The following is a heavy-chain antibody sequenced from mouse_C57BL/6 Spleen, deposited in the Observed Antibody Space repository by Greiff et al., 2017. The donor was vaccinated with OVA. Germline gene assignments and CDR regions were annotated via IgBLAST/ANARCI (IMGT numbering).Heavy chain of an antibody. CDR2: IYPGSGNT. Sequence: VQLQQSGPELVKPGASVKISCKASGYSFTSYYIHWVKQRPGQGLEWIGWIYPGSGNTKYNEKFKGKATLTADTSSSTAYMQLSSLTSEDSAVYYCARTYGNYDWYFDVWGTGTTVTVSS. CDR3: ARTYGNYDWYFDV. D-gene: IGHD2-1*01. V-gene: IGHV1-66*01. CDR1: GYSFTSYY. J-gene: IGHJ1*03.